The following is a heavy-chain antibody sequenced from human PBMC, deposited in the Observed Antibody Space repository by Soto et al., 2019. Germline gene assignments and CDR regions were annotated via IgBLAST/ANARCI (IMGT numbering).Heavy chain of an antibody. CDR2: MNPNSGNT. V-gene: IGHV1-8*01. J-gene: IGHJ3*02. CDR3: ALMITFGGVIDDAFDI. Sequence: QVQLVQSGAEVKKPGASVKVSCKASGYTFTSYDINWVRQATGQGLEWMGWMNPNSGNTGYAQKFQGRVTMTRNTSISTAYMELSSLRSEDTALYYCALMITFGGVIDDAFDIWGQGTMVTVSS. D-gene: IGHD3-16*02. CDR1: GYTFTSYD.